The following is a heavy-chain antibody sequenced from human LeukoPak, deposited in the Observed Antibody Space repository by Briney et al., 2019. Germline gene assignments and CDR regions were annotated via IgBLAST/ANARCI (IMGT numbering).Heavy chain of an antibody. Sequence: GGSLRLSCAASGFTFSSYWMSWVRQAPGKGLEWVANIKQDGSEKYYVDSVKGRFTISRDNAKNSLYLQMNSLRAEDTAVYYCAKDQNTVATAPFDYWGQGTLVTVSS. D-gene: IGHD4-17*01. CDR1: GFTFSSYW. J-gene: IGHJ4*02. CDR2: IKQDGSEK. CDR3: AKDQNTVATAPFDY. V-gene: IGHV3-7*01.